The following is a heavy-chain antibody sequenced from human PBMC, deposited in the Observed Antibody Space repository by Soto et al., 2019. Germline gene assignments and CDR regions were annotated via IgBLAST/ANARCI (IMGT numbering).Heavy chain of an antibody. CDR1: GYTFAAYY. CDR2: IFPNIVGST. CDR3: AKDEGGIFDS. D-gene: IGHD3-16*01. Sequence: QAQLVQSGAEVRRPGASVKVSCKTSGYTFAAYYLHWVRQAPGQGLEWMGFIFPNIVGSTTSAPQFEGRVTMTRDSSISTAYLELSGLTSEDTVVYYCAKDEGGIFDSWGQGTLVTVSS. V-gene: IGHV1-2*02. J-gene: IGHJ4*01.